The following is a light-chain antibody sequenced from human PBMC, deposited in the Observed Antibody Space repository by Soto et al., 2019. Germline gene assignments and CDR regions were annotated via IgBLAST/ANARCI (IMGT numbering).Light chain of an antibody. CDR1: SSDVGGYNY. Sequence: QSALTQPRSVSGSPGQSVTISCTGTSSDVGGYNYVSWYQQHPGKAPKFMIYDVSKRPSGVPDRFSGSKSGNTASLTISGLQAEDEADYYCCSYAGSYTEVFGEGTKLT. CDR2: DVS. CDR3: CSYAGSYTEV. J-gene: IGLJ2*01. V-gene: IGLV2-11*01.